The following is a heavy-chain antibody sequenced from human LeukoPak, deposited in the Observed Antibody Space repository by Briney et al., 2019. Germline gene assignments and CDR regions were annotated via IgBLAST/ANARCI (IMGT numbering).Heavy chain of an antibody. CDR3: ARGSGSYGDI. D-gene: IGHD1-26*01. CDR1: ADSISSYY. CDR2: IYYSGST. Sequence: SETLSLTCTVSADSISSYYWSWIRQPPGKGLEWIGYIYYSGSTNYNPSLKSRVTISVDTSKNQFSLKLSSVTAADTAVYYCARGSGSYGDIWGQGTMVTVSS. V-gene: IGHV4-59*01. J-gene: IGHJ3*02.